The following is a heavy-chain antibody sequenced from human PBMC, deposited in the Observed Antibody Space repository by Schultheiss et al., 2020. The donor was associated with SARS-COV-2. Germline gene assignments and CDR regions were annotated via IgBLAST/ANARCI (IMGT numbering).Heavy chain of an antibody. CDR1: GYTLTEVS. CDR3: ARDWIVPAAPFDY. CDR2: INAGNGNT. J-gene: IGHJ4*02. V-gene: IGHV1-3*01. D-gene: IGHD2-2*01. Sequence: ASVKVSCKVSGYTLTEVSIQWVRQAPGQGLEWMGGINAGNGNTKYSQKFQGRVTITRDTSASTAYMELSSLRSEDTAVYYCARDWIVPAAPFDYWGQGTLVTVSS.